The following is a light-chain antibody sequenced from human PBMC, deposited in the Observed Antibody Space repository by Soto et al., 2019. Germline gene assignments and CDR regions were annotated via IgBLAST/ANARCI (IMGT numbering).Light chain of an antibody. Sequence: QSVLTQPPSVSGAPGQRVTISCTGTSSNIGAGYDVNWYQLLPGRAPKLLIYGHSNRPSGVPDRFSGPKSATSASLAITGLQAEDEGDYYCQSFDSSLSASVVFGGGTKVTVL. J-gene: IGLJ2*01. CDR2: GHS. V-gene: IGLV1-40*01. CDR1: SSNIGAGYD. CDR3: QSFDSSLSASVV.